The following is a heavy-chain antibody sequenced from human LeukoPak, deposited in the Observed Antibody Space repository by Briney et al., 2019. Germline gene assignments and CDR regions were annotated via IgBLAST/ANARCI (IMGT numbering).Heavy chain of an antibody. V-gene: IGHV3-66*02. CDR3: ARGEYQLPQGN. J-gene: IGHJ4*02. Sequence: GGSLRLSCAASGFTVSSNYMSWVRQAPGKGLEWVSVIYSGGSTYYADSVRGRFTISRDNSKNTLYLQMNSLRAEDTAVYYCARGEYQLPQGNWGQGTLVTVSS. CDR1: GFTVSSNY. CDR2: IYSGGST. D-gene: IGHD2-2*01.